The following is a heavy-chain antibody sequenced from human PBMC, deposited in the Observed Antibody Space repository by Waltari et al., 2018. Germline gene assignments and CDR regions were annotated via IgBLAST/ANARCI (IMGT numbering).Heavy chain of an antibody. CDR1: GYTFTSYY. D-gene: IGHD2-8*01. CDR3: ARGLKGYYYYYMDV. J-gene: IGHJ6*03. CDR2: INPSGGST. V-gene: IGHV1-46*01. Sequence: QVQLVQSGAEVKKPGASVKVSCKASGYTFTSYYMHWVRQAPGQVLEWRGRINPSGGSTSYAQKVQGRVTITTDESTSTAYRELSSLRSEDTAVYYCARGLKGYYYYYMDVWGKGTTVTVSS.